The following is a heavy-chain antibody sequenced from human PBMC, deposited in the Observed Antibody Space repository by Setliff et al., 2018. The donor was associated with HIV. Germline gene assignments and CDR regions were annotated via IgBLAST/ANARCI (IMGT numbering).Heavy chain of an antibody. CDR3: ARTASYGNSWYHWFDP. V-gene: IGHV3-48*01. J-gene: IGHJ5*02. D-gene: IGHD6-13*01. CDR2: ISGSSANI. CDR1: GVTFNTYS. Sequence: ADGVTFNTYSMNWVRQAPGKGLEWISYISGSSANIQYADSVRGRFNISRDNAKNSMYLQMNSLRAEDTAVYYCARTASYGNSWYHWFDPWGQGTLVTVSS.